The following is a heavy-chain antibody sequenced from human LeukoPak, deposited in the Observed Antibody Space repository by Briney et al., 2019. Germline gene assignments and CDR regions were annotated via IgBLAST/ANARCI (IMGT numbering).Heavy chain of an antibody. V-gene: IGHV1-18*01. CDR1: GYSFLRYG. CDR3: ARVDNGGFTWSLYYFDY. J-gene: IGHJ4*02. D-gene: IGHD1-14*01. CDR2: ISPYNGNT. Sequence: ASVKVSCKASGYSFLRYGLYWVRQAPGQGLEWMGWISPYNGNTNYAQNLQGRVTMTTDTSTSTAYMELRSLRSDDTAVYYCARVDNGGFTWSLYYFDYWGQGTLVTVSS.